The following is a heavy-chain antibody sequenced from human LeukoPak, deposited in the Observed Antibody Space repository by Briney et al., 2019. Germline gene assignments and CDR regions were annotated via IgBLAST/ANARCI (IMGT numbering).Heavy chain of an antibody. D-gene: IGHD4-17*01. CDR1: EFDFSSHA. CDR3: ANEIRPNDY. CDR2: ISISGSKT. Sequence: GGFLRLSCAASEFDFSSHAMTWVRQAPGKGLEWVSAISISGSKTYYADSVKGRFTISRDNSKNTLYLQMNSLRAEDTAVYYCANEIRPNDYWGQGTQVTVSP. V-gene: IGHV3-23*01. J-gene: IGHJ4*02.